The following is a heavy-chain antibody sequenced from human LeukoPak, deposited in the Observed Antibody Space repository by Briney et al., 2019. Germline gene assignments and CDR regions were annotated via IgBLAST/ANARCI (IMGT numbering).Heavy chain of an antibody. V-gene: IGHV1-8*01. D-gene: IGHD3-10*01. Sequence: ASVTVSCKASGYTFTSYDINWVRQATGQGLKWMGWMNPNSGNTGYAQKFQGRVTMTRNTSISTAYMELSSLRSEDTAVYYCARGDWFETFDPWGQGPLVTVSS. CDR1: GYTFTSYD. CDR3: ARGDWFETFDP. CDR2: MNPNSGNT. J-gene: IGHJ5*02.